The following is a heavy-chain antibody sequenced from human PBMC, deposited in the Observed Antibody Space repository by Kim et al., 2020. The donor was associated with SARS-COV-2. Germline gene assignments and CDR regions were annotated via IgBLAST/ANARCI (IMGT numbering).Heavy chain of an antibody. CDR1: GFTLRSYE. D-gene: IGHD2-2*01. V-gene: IGHV3-48*03. Sequence: GGSLRLSCAASGFTLRSYEMNWVRQAPGKGLAWVSYISSSGSTIFYADSVKGRFTISRDNAKNSLYLQMNSLRAEDTAVYYCARDYALVALVTVVHYGMDVWGQGTTVTVSS. CDR3: ARDYALVALVTVVHYGMDV. J-gene: IGHJ6*02. CDR2: ISSSGSTI.